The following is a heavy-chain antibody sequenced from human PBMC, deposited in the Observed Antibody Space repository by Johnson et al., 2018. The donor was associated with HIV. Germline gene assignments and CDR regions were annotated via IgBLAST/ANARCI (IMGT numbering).Heavy chain of an antibody. CDR1: GFTFSDYY. J-gene: IGHJ3*02. CDR2: ISSSGSTI. CDR3: ARYYYGSGRYYNFWVAGAFDI. D-gene: IGHD3-10*01. Sequence: QEQLVESGGGLVQPGGSLRLSCAASGFTFSDYYMSWIRQAPGKGLEWVSYISSSGSTIYYADSVKGRFTISRDNAKNSLYLQMNSLRDEGTAVYYCARYYYGSGRYYNFWVAGAFDIWGQGTMVTVSS. V-gene: IGHV3-11*04.